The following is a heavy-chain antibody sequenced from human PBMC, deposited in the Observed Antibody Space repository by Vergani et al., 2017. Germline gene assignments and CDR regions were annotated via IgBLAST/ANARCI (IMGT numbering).Heavy chain of an antibody. D-gene: IGHD3-16*02. Sequence: QVQLVQSGAEVKKPGSSVKVSCKASGGTFSSYTISWVRQAPGQGLEWMGRIIPILGIANYAQKFQGRVTITADKSTSTAYMELRSLRSDDTAVYYCAGVGNDYVWGSYRSRLDYWGQGTLVTVSS. J-gene: IGHJ4*02. CDR3: AGVGNDYVWGSYRSRLDY. CDR2: IIPILGIA. V-gene: IGHV1-69*02. CDR1: GGTFSSYT.